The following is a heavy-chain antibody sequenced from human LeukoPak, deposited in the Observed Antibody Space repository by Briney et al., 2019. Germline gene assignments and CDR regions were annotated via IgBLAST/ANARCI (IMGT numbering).Heavy chain of an antibody. D-gene: IGHD3-10*01. CDR1: GFTFSSYG. Sequence: AGGSLRLSCAASGFTFSSYGIHWVRQAPGKGLEWVTFIPYDGSNEFYADSVKGRFTISRDNSKNTLYLQMNSLRPEDTAVYYCAKGFGEFSYYYYGMDVWGQGTTVTVSS. CDR3: AKGFGEFSYYYYGMDV. V-gene: IGHV3-30*02. J-gene: IGHJ6*02. CDR2: IPYDGSNE.